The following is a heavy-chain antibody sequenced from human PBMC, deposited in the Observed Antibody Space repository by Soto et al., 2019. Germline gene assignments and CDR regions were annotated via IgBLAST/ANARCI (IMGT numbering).Heavy chain of an antibody. V-gene: IGHV4-59*01. D-gene: IGHD3-9*01. CDR3: ATYYVFLTGYYTLDY. CDR1: GGSINSYY. CDR2: IYYSGNT. J-gene: IGHJ4*02. Sequence: SETLSLTCTVSGGSINSYYWSWIRQPPGKGLEWIGYIYYSGNTNYNPSLKSRVTISIDTSKNQFSLKLSSVTAADTAVYYCATYYVFLTGYYTLDYWGQGNLVTSPQ.